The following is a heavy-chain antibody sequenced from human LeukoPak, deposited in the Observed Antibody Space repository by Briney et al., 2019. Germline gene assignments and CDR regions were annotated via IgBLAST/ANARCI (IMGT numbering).Heavy chain of an antibody. V-gene: IGHV4-39*02. CDR2: IYYSGST. CDR3: ARDHSSSLDY. J-gene: IGHJ4*02. D-gene: IGHD6-13*01. CDR1: GGSISSSSYY. Sequence: PSETLSLTCTVSGGSISSSSYYWGWIRQPPGKGLEWIGSIYYSGSTYYNPSLKSRVTISVDTSKNQFSLKLSSVTAADTAVYYCARDHSSSLDYWGQGTLVTVSS.